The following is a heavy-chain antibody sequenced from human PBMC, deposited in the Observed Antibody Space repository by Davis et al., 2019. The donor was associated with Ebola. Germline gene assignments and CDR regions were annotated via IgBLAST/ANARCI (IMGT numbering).Heavy chain of an antibody. V-gene: IGHV3-23*01. D-gene: IGHD1-7*01. J-gene: IGHJ4*02. CDR1: GFTFSSYA. CDR2: IVGSGGTP. CDR3: ANDPLGVGTGTFEN. Sequence: GESLKISCTASGFTFSSYAMSWVRQAPGKGLEWVSCIVGSGGTPYYADSVEGRFTISRDNSKSTLYVQMNSLRDEDTAVYYCANDPLGVGTGTFENWGQGTLVTVSS.